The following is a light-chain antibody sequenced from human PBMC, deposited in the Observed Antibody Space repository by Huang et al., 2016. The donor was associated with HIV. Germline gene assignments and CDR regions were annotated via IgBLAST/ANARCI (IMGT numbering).Light chain of an antibody. CDR3: MQGSHWPQT. CDR2: KVS. Sequence: DVLLTQSQLSLPVILGQPASISCKSRHGLVHTDGNTYLNWFHQRPGHSPRRLIYKVSNRDSGVPDRFSGSGSGTDFTLKISRVETDDIGIYDCMQGSHWPQTFGLGTKLEIK. V-gene: IGKV2-30*02. J-gene: IGKJ1*01. CDR1: HGLVHTDGNTY.